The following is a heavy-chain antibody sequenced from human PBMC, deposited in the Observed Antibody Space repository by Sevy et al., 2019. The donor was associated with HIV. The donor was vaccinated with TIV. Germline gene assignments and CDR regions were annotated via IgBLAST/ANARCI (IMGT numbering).Heavy chain of an antibody. J-gene: IGHJ6*02. CDR2: ISSSSSYT. Sequence: GGSLRLSCAASGFTFSDYYMSWIRQAPGKGLEWVSYISSSSSYTNYADSVKGRFTISRDNAKNSLYLQMNSLRAEDKAVYYCARDYYGSGSYSYYYYYYGMDVWGQGTTVTVSS. V-gene: IGHV3-11*06. CDR1: GFTFSDYY. D-gene: IGHD3-10*01. CDR3: ARDYYGSGSYSYYYYYYGMDV.